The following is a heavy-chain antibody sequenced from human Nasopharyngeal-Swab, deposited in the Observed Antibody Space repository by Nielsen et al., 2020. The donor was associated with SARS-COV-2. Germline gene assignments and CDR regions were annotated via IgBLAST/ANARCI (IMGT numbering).Heavy chain of an antibody. Sequence: SETLSLICTVSGGSISSGSYYWSWIRQPAGKGLEWIGRIYTSGSTNYNPSLKSRVTMSVDTSKNQFSLKLSSVTAADTAVYYCARVTRDGYNYDRFDYWGQGTLVTVSS. CDR2: IYTSGST. D-gene: IGHD5-24*01. V-gene: IGHV4-61*02. J-gene: IGHJ4*02. CDR1: GGSISSGSYY. CDR3: ARVTRDGYNYDRFDY.